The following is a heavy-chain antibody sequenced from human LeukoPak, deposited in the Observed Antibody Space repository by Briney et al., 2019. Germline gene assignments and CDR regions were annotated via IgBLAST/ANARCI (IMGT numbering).Heavy chain of an antibody. CDR1: GDSISSSSSSYY. Sequence: PSETLSLTCSVSGDSISSSSSSYYWSWIRQPAGKGLEWIGRVYTSGSTNYNPSLKSRVTISVDTSKNQFSLKLSSVTAADTAVYYCASGSSWRNWFDPWGQGTLVTVSS. J-gene: IGHJ5*02. CDR2: VYTSGST. CDR3: ASGSSWRNWFDP. D-gene: IGHD6-13*01. V-gene: IGHV4-61*02.